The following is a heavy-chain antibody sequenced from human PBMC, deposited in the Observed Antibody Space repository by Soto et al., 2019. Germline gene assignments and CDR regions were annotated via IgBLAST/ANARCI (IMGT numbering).Heavy chain of an antibody. CDR2: FDPEDGET. V-gene: IGHV1-24*01. J-gene: IGHJ4*02. CDR3: GTAIWSGYYMRGRYFDY. Sequence: ASVKVSCKVSGYTLTELSMHWVRQAPGKGLEWMGGFDPEDGETIYAQKFQGRVTMTKDTSTDTAYMELSSLRSEDTAVYYSGTAIWSGYYMRGRYFDYWGQGTLVTVSS. D-gene: IGHD3-3*01. CDR1: GYTLTELS.